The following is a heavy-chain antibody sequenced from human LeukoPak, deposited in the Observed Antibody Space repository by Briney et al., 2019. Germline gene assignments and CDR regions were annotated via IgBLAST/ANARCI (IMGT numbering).Heavy chain of an antibody. J-gene: IGHJ5*02. CDR2: ISAYNGNT. D-gene: IGHD3-10*01. CDR1: GYTFTGYY. CDR3: ARDMITMVRGVTPNWFDP. Sequence: ASVKVSCKASGYTFTGYYMHWVRQAPGQGLEWMGWISAYNGNTNYAQKLQGRVTMTTDTSTSTAYMELRSLRSDDTAVYYCARDMITMVRGVTPNWFDPWGQGTLVTVSS. V-gene: IGHV1-18*04.